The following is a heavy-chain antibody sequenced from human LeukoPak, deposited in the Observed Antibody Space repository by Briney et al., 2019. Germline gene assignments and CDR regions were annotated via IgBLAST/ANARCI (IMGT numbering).Heavy chain of an antibody. CDR3: ARVHDSSSRGWFDP. CDR2: IYYSGST. CDR1: GGSISSGDYY. Sequence: SSETLSLTCTVSGGSISSGDYYWSWIRQPPGKGLEWIGYIYYSGSTYYNPSLKSRVTISVDTSKNQFSLKLSSVTAADTAVYYCARVHDSSSRGWFDPWGQGTLVTVSS. J-gene: IGHJ5*02. V-gene: IGHV4-30-4*01. D-gene: IGHD3-22*01.